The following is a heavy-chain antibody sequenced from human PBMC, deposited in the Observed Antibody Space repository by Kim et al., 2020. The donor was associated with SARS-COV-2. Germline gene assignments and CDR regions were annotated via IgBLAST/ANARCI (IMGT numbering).Heavy chain of an antibody. J-gene: IGHJ4*02. CDR2: INAGNGNT. CDR3: AREGAPHYYDSRGGGDYYFDY. CDR1: GYTFTSYA. V-gene: IGHV1-3*01. Sequence: ASVKVSCKASGYTFTSYAMHWVRQAPGQRLEWMGWINAGNGNTKYSQKFQGRVTITRDTSASTAYMELSSLRSEDTAVYYCAREGAPHYYDSRGGGDYYFDYWGQGTLVTVSS. D-gene: IGHD3-22*01.